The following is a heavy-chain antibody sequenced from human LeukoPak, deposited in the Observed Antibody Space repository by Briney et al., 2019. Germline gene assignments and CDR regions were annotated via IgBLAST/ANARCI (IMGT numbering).Heavy chain of an antibody. V-gene: IGHV4-59*01. D-gene: IGHD3-16*01. CDR1: GGSISNYY. CDR2: IYYSGST. CDR3: ARTYPVYYGMDV. J-gene: IGHJ6*02. Sequence: SETLSLTSSVSGGSISNYYWSWVRQPPGKGLEWIGYIYYSGSTNYNPSLKSRVTISVDTSKNQFSLKLSSVTAADTAVYYCARTYPVYYGMDVWGQGTTVTVSS.